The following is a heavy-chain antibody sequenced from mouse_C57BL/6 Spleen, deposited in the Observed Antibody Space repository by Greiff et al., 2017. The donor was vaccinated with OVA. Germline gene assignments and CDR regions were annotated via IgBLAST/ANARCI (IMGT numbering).Heavy chain of an antibody. Sequence: QVQLQQPGAELVKPGASVKLSCKASGYTFTSYWMHWVKQRPGQGLEWIGMIHPNSGSTNYNEKFKSKATLTVDKSSSTADMQLSSLTSEDSAVYYGARKVITTERGGDYWGQGTTLTVSS. D-gene: IGHD1-1*01. CDR3: ARKVITTERGGDY. V-gene: IGHV1-64*01. CDR2: IHPNSGST. J-gene: IGHJ2*01. CDR1: GYTFTSYW.